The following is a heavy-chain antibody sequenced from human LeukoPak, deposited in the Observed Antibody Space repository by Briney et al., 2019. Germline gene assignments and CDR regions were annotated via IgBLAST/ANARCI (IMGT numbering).Heavy chain of an antibody. J-gene: IGHJ4*02. D-gene: IGHD6-19*01. Sequence: SETLSLTCAVYGGSFSGYYWSWIRQPPGKGLEWIGEINHSGSTNYNPSLKSRVTISVDTSKNQFSLKLSSVTAADTAVYYCAVGAVAGGSFDYWGQETLVTVSS. CDR3: AVGAVAGGSFDY. V-gene: IGHV4-34*01. CDR1: GGSFSGYY. CDR2: INHSGST.